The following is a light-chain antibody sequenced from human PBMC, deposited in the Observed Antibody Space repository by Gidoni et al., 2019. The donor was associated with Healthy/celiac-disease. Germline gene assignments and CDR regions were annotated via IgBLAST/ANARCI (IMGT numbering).Light chain of an antibody. CDR1: SNNVGHQG. CDR2: RNN. CDR3: SAWDSSLSAVV. V-gene: IGLV10-54*04. J-gene: IGLJ2*01. Sequence: QAGLTQPPSVSKGLRPTATLTCTGNSNNVGHQGAAWLQQNQVNPPQLLSYRNNNRPSGISERFSASRSGNTASLTITGLQPEDESDYYCSAWDSSLSAVVFGGGTKLTVL.